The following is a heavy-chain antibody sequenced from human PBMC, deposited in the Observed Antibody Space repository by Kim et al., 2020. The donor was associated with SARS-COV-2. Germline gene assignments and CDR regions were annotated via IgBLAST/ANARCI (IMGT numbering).Heavy chain of an antibody. D-gene: IGHD3-22*01. CDR2: ISSSSSYI. V-gene: IGHV3-21*01. J-gene: IGHJ6*02. Sequence: GGSLRLSCAASGFTFSSYSMNWVRQAPGKGLEWVSSISSSSSYIYYADSVKGRFTISRDNAKNSLYLQMNSLRAEDTAVYYCARSLDDYYDSSGYYYQGEYYYYGMDVWGQGTTVTVSS. CDR1: GFTFSSYS. CDR3: ARSLDDYYDSSGYYYQGEYYYYGMDV.